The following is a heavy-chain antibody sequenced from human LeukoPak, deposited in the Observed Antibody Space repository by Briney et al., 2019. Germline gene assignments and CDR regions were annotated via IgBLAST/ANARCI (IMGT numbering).Heavy chain of an antibody. CDR1: GFTVSSNY. Sequence: GGSLRLSCAASGFTVSSNYMSWVRQAPGKGLEWVSVIYSGGSTYYADSVKGSFTISRDNSKNTLYLQMNSLRAEDTAVYYCARESYSGSYYSFDYWGQGTLVTVSS. J-gene: IGHJ4*02. CDR2: IYSGGST. D-gene: IGHD1-26*01. CDR3: ARESYSGSYYSFDY. V-gene: IGHV3-66*01.